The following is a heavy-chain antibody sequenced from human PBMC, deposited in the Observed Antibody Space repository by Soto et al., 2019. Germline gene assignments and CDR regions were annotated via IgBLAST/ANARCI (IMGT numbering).Heavy chain of an antibody. CDR2: MNPNSGNT. CDR3: ARATYDSSGYYDAFDI. CDR1: GYTFTSYD. Sequence: GASVKVSCKASGYTFTSYDINWVRQATGQGLEWMGWMNPNSGNTGYAQKFQGRVTMTRNTSISTAYMELSSLRSEDTAVYYCARATYDSSGYYDAFDIWGQGTMVTVSS. D-gene: IGHD3-22*01. J-gene: IGHJ3*02. V-gene: IGHV1-8*01.